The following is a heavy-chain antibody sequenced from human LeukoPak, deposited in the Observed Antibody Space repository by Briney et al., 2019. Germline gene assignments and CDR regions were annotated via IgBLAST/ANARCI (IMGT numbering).Heavy chain of an antibody. CDR3: ARGATYYGDYAFVWFES. CDR1: GDSISSGSYS. CDR2: IKHSGNT. J-gene: IGHJ5*01. D-gene: IGHD4-17*01. V-gene: IGHV4-30-4*01. Sequence: QTLSLTCTVSGDSISSGSYSWSWIRQPPGKGLEWIGHIKHSGNTYYNPTLKSRIIVSVDTSKNQFSLKLNSVTAADTAVYYCARGATYYGDYAFVWFESWGQGTLVTVSS.